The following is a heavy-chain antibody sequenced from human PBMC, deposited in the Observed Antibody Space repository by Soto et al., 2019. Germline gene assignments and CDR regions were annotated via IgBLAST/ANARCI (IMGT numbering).Heavy chain of an antibody. J-gene: IGHJ4*02. D-gene: IGHD3-3*01. Sequence: SETLSLTCTVSGGSFKSGSYSWSWIRQPPGKGLEWIGYVYHTGRTSYNPSLKGRVSISMDTSKNQFSLNLDSVTAADTAVYFCARDFAYFDSWGQGTLVTVSS. CDR2: VYHTGRT. V-gene: IGHV4-61*01. CDR3: ARDFAYFDS. CDR1: GGSFKSGSYS.